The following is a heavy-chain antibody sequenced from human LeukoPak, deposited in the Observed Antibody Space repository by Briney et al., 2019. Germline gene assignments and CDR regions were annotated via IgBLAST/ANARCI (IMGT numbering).Heavy chain of an antibody. CDR3: AREFSWSGFFDY. CDR2: IYDSGST. V-gene: IGHV4-61*08. J-gene: IGHJ4*02. CDR1: GGSISSGGYY. D-gene: IGHD3-3*01. Sequence: SQTLSLTCTVSGGSISSGGYYWSWIRQPPGKGLEWIGHIYDSGSTNYNPSLKSRVTISVDTSKNQFSLKLSSVTAADTAVYYCAREFSWSGFFDYWGQGTLVTVSS.